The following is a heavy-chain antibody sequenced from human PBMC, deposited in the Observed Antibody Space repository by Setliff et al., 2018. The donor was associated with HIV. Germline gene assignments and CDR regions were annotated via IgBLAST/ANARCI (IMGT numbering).Heavy chain of an antibody. CDR3: ARDQWGITIGFDY. CDR1: GFPFSTYP. Sequence: PGGSLRLSCAASGFPFSTYPMQWVRQAPGKGPEYVSTINNDGAHTFYADSVKGRFTISRDNSKNTLYLQMGSLGAEDNAVYYCARDQWGITIGFDYWGQGTLVTVSS. V-gene: IGHV3-64*02. CDR2: INNDGAHT. D-gene: IGHD3-9*01. J-gene: IGHJ4*02.